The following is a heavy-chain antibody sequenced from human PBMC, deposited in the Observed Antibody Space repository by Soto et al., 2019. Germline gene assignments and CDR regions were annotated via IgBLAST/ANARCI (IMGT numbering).Heavy chain of an antibody. D-gene: IGHD2-15*01. Sequence: SETLSLTCTVSGGSISSYYWSWIRQPPGKGLEWIAYIYYSGKTNYNPSLKSRVTISVDPSKNQFSLNLISVTTADTAVYYCARGAGWWNPWGQGTLVTVSS. CDR3: ARGAGWWNP. CDR2: IYYSGKT. V-gene: IGHV4-59*01. J-gene: IGHJ5*02. CDR1: GGSISSYY.